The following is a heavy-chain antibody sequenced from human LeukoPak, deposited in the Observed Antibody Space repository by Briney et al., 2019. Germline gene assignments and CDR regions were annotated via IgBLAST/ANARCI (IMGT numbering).Heavy chain of an antibody. J-gene: IGHJ4*02. D-gene: IGHD4-17*01. Sequence: GGSLRLYCAASGFTVSSNYVSWVRQAPGKGLEWVSVIYSGGSTYCADSVKGRFTISRDNSKNTLYLQMNSLRAEDTAVYYCARDPGDYYFDYWGQGTLVTVSS. V-gene: IGHV3-66*01. CDR3: ARDPGDYYFDY. CDR2: IYSGGST. CDR1: GFTVSSNY.